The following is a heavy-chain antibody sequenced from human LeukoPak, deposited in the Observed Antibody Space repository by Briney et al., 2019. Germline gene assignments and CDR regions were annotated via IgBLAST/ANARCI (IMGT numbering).Heavy chain of an antibody. D-gene: IGHD6-19*01. Sequence: GGSLRLSCAASGFTFSTHWMTWVRQAPGKGLEWVANIKQDGSEKYYLDSVKGRFTISRDNAKNSLYLQMNSLRAEDTAVYYCARDPHPTYSSGLYYYYYGMDVWGQGTTVTVSS. CDR3: ARDPHPTYSSGLYYYYYGMDV. V-gene: IGHV3-7*01. CDR2: IKQDGSEK. J-gene: IGHJ6*02. CDR1: GFTFSTHW.